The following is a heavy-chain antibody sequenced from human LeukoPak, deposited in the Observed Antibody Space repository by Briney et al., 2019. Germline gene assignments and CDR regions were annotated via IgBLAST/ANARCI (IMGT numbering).Heavy chain of an antibody. CDR3: ALYGSTWY. D-gene: IGHD6-13*01. J-gene: IGHJ4*02. CDR1: GYTFTTYY. CDR2: INPTGGST. Sequence: ASMKVSCKASGYTFTTYYIHWVRQAPGQGLEWMGMINPTGGSTTYAQKFQGRVTMTRDTSTSTVFMEVNSLRSEDTAVYYCALYGSTWYWGQGTLVTVSS. V-gene: IGHV1-46*01.